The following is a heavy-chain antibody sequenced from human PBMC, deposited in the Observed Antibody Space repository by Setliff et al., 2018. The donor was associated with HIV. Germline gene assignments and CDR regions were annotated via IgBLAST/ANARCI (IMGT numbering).Heavy chain of an antibody. V-gene: IGHV3-11*01. D-gene: IGHD6-13*01. J-gene: IGHJ6*02. Sequence: GGSLRLSCAASGFTFSDYYMSWIRQAPGKGLEWVSYISSSGSTIYYADSVKGRFTISRDNAKNSLYLQMNSLRAEDTALYYCAKDIGATPYYYGMDVWGQGTTVTVSS. CDR2: ISSSGSTI. CDR1: GFTFSDYY. CDR3: AKDIGATPYYYGMDV.